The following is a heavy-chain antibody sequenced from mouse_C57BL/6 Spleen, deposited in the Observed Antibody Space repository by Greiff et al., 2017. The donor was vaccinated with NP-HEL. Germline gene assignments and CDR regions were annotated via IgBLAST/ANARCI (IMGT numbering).Heavy chain of an antibody. CDR1: GYTFTSYW. V-gene: IGHV1-64*01. J-gene: IGHJ4*01. Sequence: VQLQQPGAELVKPGASVKLSCKASGYTFTSYWMHWVKQRPGQGLEWIGMIHPNSGSTNYNEKFKSKATLTVDKSSSTAYMQLSSLTSEDSAVYYCARWGYYGSRDAMDYWGQGTSVTVSS. CDR3: ARWGYYGSRDAMDY. CDR2: IHPNSGST. D-gene: IGHD1-1*01.